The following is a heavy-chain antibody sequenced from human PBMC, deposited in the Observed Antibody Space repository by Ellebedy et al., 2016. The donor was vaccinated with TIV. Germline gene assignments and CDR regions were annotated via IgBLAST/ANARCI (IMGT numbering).Heavy chain of an antibody. CDR3: ARDRGLVEVTTNPRDLDLGLDF. V-gene: IGHV1-46*01. Sequence: AASVKVSCKASGYTFTSHYIHWVRQAPGQGLEWMGIINPHSGRTAYTQKFQGRITMTRDTSTSTVYMELNSLRSEDTALYYCARDRGLVEVTTNPRDLDLGLDFWGHGSLVTVSS. CDR2: INPHSGRT. D-gene: IGHD2-21*02. J-gene: IGHJ5*01. CDR1: GYTFTSHY.